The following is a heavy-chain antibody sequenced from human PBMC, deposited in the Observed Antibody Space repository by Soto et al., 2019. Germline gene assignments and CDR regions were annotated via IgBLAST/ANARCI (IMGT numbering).Heavy chain of an antibody. Sequence: TGGSLRLSCAASGFTFSSYAMSWVRQAPGKGLEWVSAISGSGGSTYYADSVKGRFTISRDNSKNTLYLQMNSLRAEDTAVYYCAKDPATPFDFWSGSHWFDPWGQGTLVTVSS. J-gene: IGHJ5*02. CDR1: GFTFSSYA. D-gene: IGHD3-3*01. CDR3: AKDPATPFDFWSGSHWFDP. CDR2: ISGSGGST. V-gene: IGHV3-23*01.